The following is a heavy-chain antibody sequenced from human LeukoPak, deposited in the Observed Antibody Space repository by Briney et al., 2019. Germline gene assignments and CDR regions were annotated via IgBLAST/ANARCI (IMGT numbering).Heavy chain of an antibody. V-gene: IGHV1-69*04. CDR3: ARFYGGNSGDWFDP. J-gene: IGHJ5*02. Sequence: GASVKVSCKASGGTFSRYAISWVRQAPGQGLEWMGRIIPILGIANYAQKFQGRVTITADKSTSTAYMELSSLRSEDTAVYYCARFYGGNSGDWFDPWGQGTLVTVSS. D-gene: IGHD4-23*01. CDR2: IIPILGIA. CDR1: GGTFSRYA.